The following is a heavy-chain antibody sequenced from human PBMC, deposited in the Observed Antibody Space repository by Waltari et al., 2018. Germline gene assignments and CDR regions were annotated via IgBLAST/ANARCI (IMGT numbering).Heavy chain of an antibody. J-gene: IGHJ4*02. CDR1: GGSISSGSYY. D-gene: IGHD3-10*02. CDR3: ARFSVRRGVNYFDY. CDR2: INHSGST. Sequence: QVQLQESGPGLVKPSQTLSLTCTVSGGSISSGSYYWSWIRQPPGKGLEWIGEINHSGSTNYNPSLKSRVTISVDTSKNQFSLKLSSVTAADTAVYYCARFSVRRGVNYFDYWGQGTLVTVSS. V-gene: IGHV4-39*07.